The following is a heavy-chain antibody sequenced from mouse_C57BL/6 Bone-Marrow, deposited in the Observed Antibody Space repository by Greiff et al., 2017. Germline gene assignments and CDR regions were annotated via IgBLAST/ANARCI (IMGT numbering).Heavy chain of an antibody. D-gene: IGHD1-1*01. CDR2: ISNGGGST. CDR3: ARQGGTVVASYAMDY. CDR1: GFTFSDYY. Sequence: EVMLVESGGGLVQPGGSLKLSCAASGFTFSDYYMYWVRQTPEKRLEWVAYISNGGGSTYYPDTVKGRFTISRDHAKSTLYLQMSRLKSEDTAMYYCARQGGTVVASYAMDYWGQGTSVTVSS. J-gene: IGHJ4*01. V-gene: IGHV5-12*01.